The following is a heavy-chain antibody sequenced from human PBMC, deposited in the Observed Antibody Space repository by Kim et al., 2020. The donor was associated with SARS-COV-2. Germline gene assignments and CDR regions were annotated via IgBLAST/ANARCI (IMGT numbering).Heavy chain of an antibody. J-gene: IGHJ4*02. V-gene: IGHV4-4*09. Sequence: NYPPSLKSRVPISVATSKNQFSLKLSSVPAADTAVYYCASSGYDYYFDYWGQGTLVTVSS. CDR3: ASSGYDYYFDY. D-gene: IGHD5-12*01.